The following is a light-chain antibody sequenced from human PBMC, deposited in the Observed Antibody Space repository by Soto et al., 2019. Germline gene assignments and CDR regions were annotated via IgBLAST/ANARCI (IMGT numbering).Light chain of an antibody. CDR1: SSEVGGYNY. CDR2: AVS. CDR3: SSLTITSIVV. Sequence: QSALTQPASVSGSPGQSITISCTGTSSEVGGYNYVSWYQQHPGKAPKLMIYAVSIRPSGVSDRFSGSKSGNTASLTISGLQAEDEATYYCSSLTITSIVVFGGGTKLTVL. V-gene: IGLV2-14*03. J-gene: IGLJ2*01.